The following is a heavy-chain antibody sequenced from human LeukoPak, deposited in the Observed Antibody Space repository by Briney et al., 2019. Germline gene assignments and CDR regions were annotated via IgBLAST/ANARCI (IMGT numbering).Heavy chain of an antibody. CDR3: TRDGEAYFDGGGFHTSYDY. J-gene: IGHJ4*02. Sequence: GGSLRLSCAASGFTFRSYSMNWVRRAPGKGLEWVSSISSSSAYIYYADSVKGRFTISRDNAKNSLYLQMNSLRAEDTAVYYCTRDGEAYFDGGGFHTSYDYWGQGTLVTVSS. V-gene: IGHV3-21*01. CDR2: ISSSSAYI. CDR1: GFTFRSYS. D-gene: IGHD3-22*01.